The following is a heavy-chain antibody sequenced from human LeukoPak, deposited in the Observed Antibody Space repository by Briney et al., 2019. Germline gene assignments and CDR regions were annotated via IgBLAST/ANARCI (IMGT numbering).Heavy chain of an antibody. CDR2: INPSGGST. J-gene: IGHJ4*02. CDR3: ARVANQAFDY. D-gene: IGHD2-15*01. Sequence: GASMKVSCKSSGYSFTRHYIHWVRQAPGQGLEWMGIINPSGGSTSYTQKFQGRVTMTRDTSTSTVYMELSSLRSDDTAVYYCARVANQAFDYWGQGTLVTVSS. V-gene: IGHV1-46*01. CDR1: GYSFTRHY.